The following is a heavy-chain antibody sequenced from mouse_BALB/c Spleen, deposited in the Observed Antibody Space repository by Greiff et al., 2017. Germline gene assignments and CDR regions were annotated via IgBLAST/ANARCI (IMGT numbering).Heavy chain of an antibody. CDR2: ISSGGSYT. J-gene: IGHJ1*01. V-gene: IGHV5-9-4*01. D-gene: IGHD4-1*01. Sequence: EVKVVESGGGLVKPGGSLKLSCAASGFTFSSYAMSWVRQSPEKRLEWVAEISSGGSYTYYPDTVTGRFTISRDNAKNTLYLEMSSLRSEDTAMYYCARVFWDVRYFDVWGAGTTVTVSS. CDR3: ARVFWDVRYFDV. CDR1: GFTFSSYA.